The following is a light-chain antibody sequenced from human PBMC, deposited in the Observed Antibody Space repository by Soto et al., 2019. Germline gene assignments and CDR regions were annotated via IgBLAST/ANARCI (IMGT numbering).Light chain of an antibody. CDR2: DNS. Sequence: QSVLTQPPSLSAAPGQKVTISCSGSSSNIGYNFVFWYQQLPGEAPKVLIYDNSKRPLGIPGRFSGSKSGTSATLGITGLQTGGEADYYCATWDNSLNAHVFGSGTKVTV. CDR3: ATWDNSLNAHV. J-gene: IGLJ1*01. CDR1: SSNIGYNF. V-gene: IGLV1-51*01.